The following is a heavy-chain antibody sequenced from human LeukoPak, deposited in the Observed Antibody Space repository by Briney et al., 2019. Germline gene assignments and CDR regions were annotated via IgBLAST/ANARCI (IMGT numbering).Heavy chain of an antibody. Sequence: PGGSVRLSCEVSGFSVIKYGMTWVRQAPGKGLEWVAGLSGTGGSPYYADSVKGRFTISRDSSKNTLYLQINSLRPEDTAMYFCTKDSLYCSSTRCYLDYLRYWGRGTQVTVSS. CDR2: LSGTGGSP. CDR3: TKDSLYCSSTRCYLDYLRY. J-gene: IGHJ4*02. V-gene: IGHV3-23*01. D-gene: IGHD2-2*01. CDR1: GFSVIKYG.